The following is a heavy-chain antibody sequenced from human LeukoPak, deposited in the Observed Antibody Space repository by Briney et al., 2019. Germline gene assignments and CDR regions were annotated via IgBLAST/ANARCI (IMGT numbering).Heavy chain of an antibody. V-gene: IGHV3-23*01. CDR3: AKVPRPYYDSSGYYPGAYYFDY. CDR2: ISGSGGST. Sequence: GGSLRLSCAASGFTFSSYGMSWVRQAPGKGLEWVSAISGSGGSTYYADSVKGRFTISRDNSKNTLYLQMNSLRAENTAVYYCAKVPRPYYDSSGYYPGAYYFDYWGQGTLVTVSS. D-gene: IGHD3-22*01. CDR1: GFTFSSYG. J-gene: IGHJ4*02.